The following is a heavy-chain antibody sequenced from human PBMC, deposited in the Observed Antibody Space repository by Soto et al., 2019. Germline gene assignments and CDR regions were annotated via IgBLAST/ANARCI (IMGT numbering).Heavy chain of an antibody. J-gene: IGHJ4*02. CDR1: GFTFNDYY. Sequence: QVQLVESGGGLVKPGGSLRLSCVASGFTFNDYYMSWIRQAPGKGLEWVSYISSSSGYTNYADSVKGRFTISRDNARNSPYLQMNSLRAEDTAVYYCARGGTTVTDFWGQGTLVTVSS. V-gene: IGHV3-11*06. CDR2: ISSSSGYT. CDR3: ARGGTTVTDF. D-gene: IGHD4-17*01.